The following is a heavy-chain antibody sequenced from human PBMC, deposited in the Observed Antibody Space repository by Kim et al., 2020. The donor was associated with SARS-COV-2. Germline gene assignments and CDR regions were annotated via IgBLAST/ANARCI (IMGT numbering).Heavy chain of an antibody. CDR3: ARARAAGGMYYFDY. V-gene: IGHV3-11*06. J-gene: IGHJ4*02. Sequence: GGSLRLSCAASGFTFSDYYMSWIRQAPGKGLEWVSYISSSSSYTNYADSVKGRFTISRDNAKNSLYLQMNSLRAEDTAVYYCARARAAGGMYYFDYWGQGTLVTVSS. D-gene: IGHD3-16*01. CDR1: GFTFSDYY. CDR2: ISSSSSYT.